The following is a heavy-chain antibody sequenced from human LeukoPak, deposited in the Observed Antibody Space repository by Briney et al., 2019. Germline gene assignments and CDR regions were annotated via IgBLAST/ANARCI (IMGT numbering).Heavy chain of an antibody. CDR1: GYTFTGYY. CDR3: ASSSGYYYYYYMDV. J-gene: IGHJ6*03. Sequence: SVKVSCKASGYTFTGYYMHWVRQAPGQGLEWMGGIIPIFGTANYAQKFQGRVTITTDESTSTAYMELSSLRSEDTAVYYCASSSGYYYYYYMDVWGKGTTVTVSS. V-gene: IGHV1-69*05. D-gene: IGHD6-6*01. CDR2: IIPIFGTA.